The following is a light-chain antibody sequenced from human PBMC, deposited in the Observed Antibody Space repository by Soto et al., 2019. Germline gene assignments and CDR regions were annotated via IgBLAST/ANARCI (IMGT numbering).Light chain of an antibody. CDR3: QQVNDYPIT. J-gene: IGKJ5*01. CDR2: KAS. CDR1: QSISSW. V-gene: IGKV1-5*03. Sequence: DIQMTQSPSTLSASVGDRVTITCRASQSISSWLAWYQQKPGKAPKLLIYKASSLETGVPSRFSGSGSGTEFTLTISSLQPDDFATYHCQQVNDYPITFGQGTRLEIK.